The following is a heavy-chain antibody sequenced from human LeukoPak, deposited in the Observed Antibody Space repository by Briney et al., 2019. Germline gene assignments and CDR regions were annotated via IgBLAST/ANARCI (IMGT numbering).Heavy chain of an antibody. V-gene: IGHV3-21*01. CDR2: IGGSSSSL. CDR3: ARTYYYDSSGYPHGAFDI. Sequence: GGSLRLSCAASGFTFSSYSMNWVRQAPGKGLEWVSSIGGSSSSLYYAESVKGRFTISRDNARNSLYLQMNSLRAEDTAVYYCARTYYYDSSGYPHGAFDIWGQGTMVTVSS. D-gene: IGHD3-22*01. J-gene: IGHJ3*02. CDR1: GFTFSSYS.